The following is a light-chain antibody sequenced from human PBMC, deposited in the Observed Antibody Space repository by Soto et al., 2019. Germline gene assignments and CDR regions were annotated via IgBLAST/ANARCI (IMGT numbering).Light chain of an antibody. CDR1: SSHIGNNA. V-gene: IGLV1-36*01. CDR3: AAWDDSLNGGV. J-gene: IGLJ3*02. Sequence: QSVLTQPPSVSDAPRQRVTISCSGRSSHIGNNAVNWYQQLPGKAPKLLIYYDDLLPSGVSDRFSGSKSGTSASLAISGLQSEDEADYYCAAWDDSLNGGVFGGGTQLTVL. CDR2: YDD.